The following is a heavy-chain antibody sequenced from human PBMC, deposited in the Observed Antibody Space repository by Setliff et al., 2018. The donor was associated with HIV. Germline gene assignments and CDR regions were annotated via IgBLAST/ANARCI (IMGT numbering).Heavy chain of an antibody. V-gene: IGHV4-4*09. Sequence: PSETLSLTCTVSGGSISSYYWSWIRQPPGKGLEWIGYIYTSGSTNYNPSLKSRVTISVDKSKNQFSLKLSSMTAADTAVYYCARGLSFYDPGGFDYWGQGTLVTVSS. CDR2: IYTSGST. CDR1: GGSISSYY. J-gene: IGHJ4*02. D-gene: IGHD3-22*01. CDR3: ARGLSFYDPGGFDY.